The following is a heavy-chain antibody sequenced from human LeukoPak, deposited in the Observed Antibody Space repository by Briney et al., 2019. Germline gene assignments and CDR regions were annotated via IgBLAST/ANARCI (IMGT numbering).Heavy chain of an antibody. V-gene: IGHV1-69*05. CDR3: ARSGSYPNYYFDY. D-gene: IGHD1-26*01. CDR2: IIPIFGTA. J-gene: IGHJ4*02. Sequence: SVKVSCKASGGTFNNYAISWVRQAPGQGLEWMGRIIPIFGTADYAQKFQARVTVTTDESTSTAYMELSRLRSEDTAVYYCARSGSYPNYYFDYWGQGTLVTVSS. CDR1: GGTFNNYA.